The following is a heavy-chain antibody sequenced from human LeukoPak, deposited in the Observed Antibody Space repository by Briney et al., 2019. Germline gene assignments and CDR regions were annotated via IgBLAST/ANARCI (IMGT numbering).Heavy chain of an antibody. V-gene: IGHV3-23*01. D-gene: IGHD3-3*01. Sequence: ESLTLSCAASGFSFSSYSRSWIRQPPGKGLEWVAAINGSGGTTYYPDSVKGRFTISSDNYKHTPHLQMNSLRAEDTAVYYCAKAGYDFWSGYFTAYWFDPWGQGTLVTVSS. CDR3: AKAGYDFWSGYFTAYWFDP. CDR2: INGSGGTT. J-gene: IGHJ5*02. CDR1: GFSFSSYS.